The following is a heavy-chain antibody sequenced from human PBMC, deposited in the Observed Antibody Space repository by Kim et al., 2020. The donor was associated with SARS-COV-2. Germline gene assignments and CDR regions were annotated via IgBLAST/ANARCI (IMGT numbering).Heavy chain of an antibody. CDR1: GASLNNYS. CDR3: ARGRLRGGSLDV. V-gene: IGHV4-34*01. J-gene: IGHJ6*02. CDR2: IKSTGST. D-gene: IGHD3-16*01. Sequence: SETLSLTCAVYGASLNNYSCSWIRQAPGKGLDWIGEIKSTGSTNYKPSLKSRVIISVDTSKKQFSLKLTSVTAADTAVYYCARGRLRGGSLDVWCQGTTV.